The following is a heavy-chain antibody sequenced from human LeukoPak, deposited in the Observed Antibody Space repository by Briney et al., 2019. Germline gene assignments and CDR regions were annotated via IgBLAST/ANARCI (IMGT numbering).Heavy chain of an antibody. D-gene: IGHD5-18*01. V-gene: IGHV3-23*01. Sequence: GGSLRLSCAASGFTLSSYAMSWVRQAPGKGLEWVSAISGSGGSTYYADSVKGRFTISRDNSRNTLYLQMNSLRAEDTAVYYCAKEGYNYGFFGWGQGTLVTVSS. CDR1: GFTLSSYA. J-gene: IGHJ4*02. CDR2: ISGSGGST. CDR3: AKEGYNYGFFG.